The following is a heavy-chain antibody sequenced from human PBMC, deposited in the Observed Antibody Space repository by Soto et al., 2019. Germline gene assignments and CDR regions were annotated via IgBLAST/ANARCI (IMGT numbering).Heavy chain of an antibody. CDR3: ARGGTFDI. J-gene: IGHJ3*02. V-gene: IGHV4-30-4*01. D-gene: IGHD1-26*01. CDR1: GGSITSADHY. Sequence: SETLSLTCTVSGGSITSADHYWSWIRQPPGKGLEWIGYIYYSGTTYYNPSLKSRVTISVDTSKNQFSLKLSSVTAADTAVYYCARGGTFDIWGQGTMVTVSS. CDR2: IYYSGTT.